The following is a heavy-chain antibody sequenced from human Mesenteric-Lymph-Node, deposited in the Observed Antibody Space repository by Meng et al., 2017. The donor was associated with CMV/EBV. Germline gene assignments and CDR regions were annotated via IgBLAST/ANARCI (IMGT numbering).Heavy chain of an antibody. CDR1: GGTFSSYA. V-gene: IGHV1-69*05. D-gene: IGHD4-11*01. Sequence: SVKVSCKASGGTFSSYAISWVRQAPGQGLEWMGGIIPIFGTANYAQKFQGRVTITTDESTSTAYMELSSLRSEDTAVYYCARTTTAYYYYYGMDVWGQGTSVTVSS. J-gene: IGHJ6*02. CDR2: IIPIFGTA. CDR3: ARTTTAYYYYYGMDV.